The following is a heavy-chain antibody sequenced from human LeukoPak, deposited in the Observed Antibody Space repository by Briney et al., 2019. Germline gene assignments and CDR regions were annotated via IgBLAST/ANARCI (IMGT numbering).Heavy chain of an antibody. CDR1: GYSFTNYW. D-gene: IGHD3-9*01. V-gene: IGHV5-51*01. CDR2: IYPGDSDP. CDR3: ARLDILTGSPFDY. J-gene: IGHJ4*02. Sequence: RESLKISCKGSGYSFTNYWIGWVRQMPGKGLEWMGIIYPGDSDPRYSPSFQGQVTISADKSISTAYLQWSSLKASDTAMYYCARLDILTGSPFDYWGQGTLVTVSS.